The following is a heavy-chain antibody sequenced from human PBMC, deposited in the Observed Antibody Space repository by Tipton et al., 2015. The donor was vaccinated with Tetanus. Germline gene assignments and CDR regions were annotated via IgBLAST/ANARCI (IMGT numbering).Heavy chain of an antibody. CDR3: ARDRARGARGWNYFDF. Sequence: TLSLTCTVSGGSISRGGYYWSWIRQHPGKGLEWIGDIYYSGSTYYNPSLKSRVTISVDTSKNQFSLKLNSVTAADTAVYYCARDRARGARGWNYFDFWGQGTLVTVSS. CDR1: GGSISRGGYY. CDR2: IYYSGST. J-gene: IGHJ4*02. V-gene: IGHV4-31*03. D-gene: IGHD1-26*01.